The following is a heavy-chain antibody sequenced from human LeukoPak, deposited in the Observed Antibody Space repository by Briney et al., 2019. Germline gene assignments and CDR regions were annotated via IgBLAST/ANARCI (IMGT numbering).Heavy chain of an antibody. CDR1: GGSISSYY. CDR2: IYYSGST. D-gene: IGHD3-22*01. Sequence: PSETLSLTCTVSGGSISSYYWSWIRQPPGKGLEWIGYIYYSGSTNYNPSLKSRVTISVDTSKNQFSLKLSSVTAADTAVYYCARQRITYYYDSSGYHQLGYFDYWGQGTLVTVSS. J-gene: IGHJ4*02. V-gene: IGHV4-59*08. CDR3: ARQRITYYYDSSGYHQLGYFDY.